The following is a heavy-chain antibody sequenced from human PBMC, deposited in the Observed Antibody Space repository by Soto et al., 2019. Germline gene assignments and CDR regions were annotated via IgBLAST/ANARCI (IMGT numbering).Heavy chain of an antibody. CDR3: AKNRQFRSYYESAGHYDN. J-gene: IGHJ4*02. V-gene: IGHV3-23*01. D-gene: IGHD3-10*01. Sequence: EVELLESGGGLVQPGRSLRLSCVASGFTFKNYDMRWIRQAPGKGLEWVSGISGSGGVTYYADSVKGRFTTSRDNSKNTLYLQMNSLRAEDTAIYYCAKNRQFRSYYESAGHYDNWGQGTLVTVSS. CDR1: GFTFKNYD. CDR2: ISGSGGVT.